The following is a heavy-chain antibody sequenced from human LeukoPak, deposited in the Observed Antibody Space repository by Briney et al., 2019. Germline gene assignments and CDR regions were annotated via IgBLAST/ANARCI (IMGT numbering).Heavy chain of an antibody. CDR3: AKEGKAAAGIYWHFGL. CDR1: GGTFSSYA. CDR2: IIPIFGTA. Sequence: SVKVSCKASGGTFSSYAINWVRQAPGQGLEWMGGIIPIFGTANYAQKFQGRITITADESTSTAYMELSSLRAEDTAVYYCAKEGKAAAGIYWHFGLWGRGTLVTVSS. D-gene: IGHD6-13*01. J-gene: IGHJ2*01. V-gene: IGHV1-69*13.